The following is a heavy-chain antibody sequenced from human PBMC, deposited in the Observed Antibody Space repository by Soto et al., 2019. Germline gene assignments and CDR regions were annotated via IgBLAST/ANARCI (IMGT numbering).Heavy chain of an antibody. Sequence: QVQLVESGGGVVQPGRSLRLSCAASGFTFSSYGMHWVRQAPGKGLEWVAVIWYDGSNKYYADSVKGRFTISRDNSKNTLYLQMNSLRAEDTAVYYCARDGYCSGGSCYRQVYAFDIWGQGTMVTVSS. D-gene: IGHD2-15*01. CDR3: ARDGYCSGGSCYRQVYAFDI. CDR1: GFTFSSYG. V-gene: IGHV3-33*01. J-gene: IGHJ3*02. CDR2: IWYDGSNK.